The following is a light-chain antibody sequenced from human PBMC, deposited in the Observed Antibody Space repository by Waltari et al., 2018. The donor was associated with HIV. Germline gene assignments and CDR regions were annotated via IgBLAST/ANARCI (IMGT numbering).Light chain of an antibody. Sequence: QSALTQPASVSGSPGQSITISCTGTSSDVGGYNYVSWYQPHPGKAPKPMIYEVSNRPSGVSIRFSGSKAGNTASLTIAGLQAEDEADYYCSSYTSSSTPVVFGGGTKLTVL. CDR1: SSDVGGYNY. J-gene: IGLJ2*01. V-gene: IGLV2-14*01. CDR2: EVS. CDR3: SSYTSSSTPVV.